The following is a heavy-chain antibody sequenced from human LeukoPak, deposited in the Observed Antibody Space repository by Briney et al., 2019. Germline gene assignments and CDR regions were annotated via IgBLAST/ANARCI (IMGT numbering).Heavy chain of an antibody. D-gene: IGHD3-3*01. CDR1: GGSVSSSSYY. Sequence: SETLSLTCTVSGGSVSSSSYYWGWIRQPPGKGLEWIGSIYYSGSTYYNPSFKSRVTISVDTSKNQFSLKLSSVTAADTAVYYCVEEWPSFDYWGQGTLVTVSS. CDR3: VEEWPSFDY. J-gene: IGHJ4*02. CDR2: IYYSGST. V-gene: IGHV4-39*01.